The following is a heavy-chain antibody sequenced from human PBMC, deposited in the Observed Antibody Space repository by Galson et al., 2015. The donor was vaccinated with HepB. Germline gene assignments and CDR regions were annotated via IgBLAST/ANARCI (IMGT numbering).Heavy chain of an antibody. CDR3: ARDVGDFYYYGMDV. D-gene: IGHD1-26*01. V-gene: IGHV3-23*01. J-gene: IGHJ6*02. CDR1: GFIFSNYA. CDR2: ISGSDRST. Sequence: SLRLSCAASGFIFSNYAMTWVRQAPGKGLEWVSAISGSDRSTYYADSVKGRFTISRDNAKKSLSLQMNSLRAEDTAVYYCARDVGDFYYYGMDVWGQGTTVTVSS.